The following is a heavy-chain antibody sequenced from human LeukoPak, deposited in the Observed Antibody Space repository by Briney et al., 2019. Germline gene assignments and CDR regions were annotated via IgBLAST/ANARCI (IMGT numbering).Heavy chain of an antibody. Sequence: SVEVSCKASGGTFSSYAISWVRQAPGQGLEWMGGIIPIFGTANYAQKSQGRVTITADESTSTAYMELSSLRSEDTAVYYCAREVGYYDSSGHFDYWGQGTLVTVSS. CDR1: GGTFSSYA. D-gene: IGHD3-22*01. J-gene: IGHJ4*02. V-gene: IGHV1-69*01. CDR3: AREVGYYDSSGHFDY. CDR2: IIPIFGTA.